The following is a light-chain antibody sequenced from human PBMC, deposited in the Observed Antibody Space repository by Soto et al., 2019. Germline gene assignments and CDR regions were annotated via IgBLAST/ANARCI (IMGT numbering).Light chain of an antibody. J-gene: IGLJ2*01. V-gene: IGLV2-14*01. CDR2: DVS. CDR1: SRDVGGYNY. Sequence: SALTQPASVSGSPGQSITISCTGPSRDVGGYNYVSWYQQHPGKAPKLMIYDVSNRPSGVSNRFSGSKSGNTASLTISWLQAEDEADYYCSSYTSSSTLGVFGGGTQLTVL. CDR3: SSYTSSSTLGV.